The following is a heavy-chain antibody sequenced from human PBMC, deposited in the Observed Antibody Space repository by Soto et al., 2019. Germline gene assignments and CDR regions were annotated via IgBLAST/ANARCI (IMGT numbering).Heavy chain of an antibody. J-gene: IGHJ5*02. V-gene: IGHV3-30-3*01. CDR2: ISYDGSNK. D-gene: IGHD6-13*01. CDR3: ARAQAAAGFDP. Sequence: GGSLRLSCAASGFTFSSYAMHWGRQAPGKGLEWVAVISYDGSNKYYADSVKGRFTISRDNSKNTLYLQMNSLRAEDTAVYYCARAQAAAGFDPWGQGTLVTVSS. CDR1: GFTFSSYA.